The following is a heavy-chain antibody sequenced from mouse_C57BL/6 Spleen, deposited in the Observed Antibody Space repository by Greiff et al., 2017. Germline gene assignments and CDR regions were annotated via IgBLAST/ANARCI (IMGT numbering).Heavy chain of an antibody. CDR3: ARLGVLRAEAMDY. J-gene: IGHJ4*01. CDR1: GYTFTSYW. V-gene: IGHV1-53*01. D-gene: IGHD1-1*01. CDR2: INPSNGGT. Sequence: QVQLQQPGTELVKPGASVKLSCKASGYTFTSYWMHWVKQRPGQGLEWIGNINPSNGGTNYNEKFKSKATLTVDKSSSTAYMQLSSLTSEDSAVYYGARLGVLRAEAMDYWGQGTSVTVSS.